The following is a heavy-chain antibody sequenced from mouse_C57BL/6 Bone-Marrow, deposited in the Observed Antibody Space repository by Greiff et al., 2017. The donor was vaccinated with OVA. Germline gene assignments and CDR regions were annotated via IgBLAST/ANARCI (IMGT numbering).Heavy chain of an antibody. J-gene: IGHJ2*01. V-gene: IGHV5-9-1*02. CDR1: GFTFSSYA. CDR2: ISSGGDYT. Sequence: EVQVVESGEGLVKPGGSLKLSCAASGFTFSSYAMSWVRQTPEQRLEWVAYISSGGDYTYYADTVKGRFTISRDHARNTLYLQMSSLKSEDTAMYYCTRVTTVVAFDYWGQGTTLTVSS. D-gene: IGHD1-1*01. CDR3: TRVTTVVAFDY.